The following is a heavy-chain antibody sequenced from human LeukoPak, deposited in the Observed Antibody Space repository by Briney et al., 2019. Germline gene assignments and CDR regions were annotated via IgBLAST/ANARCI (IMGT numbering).Heavy chain of an antibody. CDR2: IYPGDSDT. D-gene: IGHD2-2*01. J-gene: IGHJ4*02. Sequence: GESLKISCKGSGYSFTSYWIAWVRQMPGKGLQWMGIIYPGDSDTRYSPSFQGQVTISADKSISTAYLQWSSLKASDTAMYYCARLQGVVVPTAIRVGLDYWGQGTLVTVSS. V-gene: IGHV5-51*01. CDR1: GYSFTSYW. CDR3: ARLQGVVVPTAIRVGLDY.